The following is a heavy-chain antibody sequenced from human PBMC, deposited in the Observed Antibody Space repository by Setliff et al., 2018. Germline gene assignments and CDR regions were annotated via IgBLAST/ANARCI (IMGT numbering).Heavy chain of an antibody. J-gene: IGHJ4*02. V-gene: IGHV5-51*01. D-gene: IGHD5-12*01. CDR1: GYSFTDYW. Sequence: GESLKISCKASGYSFTDYWIAWVRQMPGKGLEWMGIIYPSNSNIKYSPSFEAQITFSVDKSITTAYLQWSSLKASDTAIYYCARHRVGNSGYAIPILDFWGQGALVTVSS. CDR3: ARHRVGNSGYAIPILDF. CDR2: IYPSNSNI.